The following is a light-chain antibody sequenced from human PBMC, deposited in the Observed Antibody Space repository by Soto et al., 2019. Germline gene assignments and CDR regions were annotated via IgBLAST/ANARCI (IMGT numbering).Light chain of an antibody. J-gene: IGKJ1*01. CDR1: QSIVDW. Sequence: DIQMTESPSTLSSSVVDRVTITCRASQSIVDWLAWYQQKPGKAPKLLIYDASTLESGVPSRFSGSGSGTEFTLTISDLQPDDFATYYCQQYNTYSWTFGQGTRWIS. V-gene: IGKV1-5*01. CDR2: DAS. CDR3: QQYNTYSWT.